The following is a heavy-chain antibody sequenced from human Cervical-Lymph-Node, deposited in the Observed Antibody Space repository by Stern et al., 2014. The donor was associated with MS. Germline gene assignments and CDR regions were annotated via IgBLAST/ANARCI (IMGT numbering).Heavy chain of an antibody. Sequence: QMQLVASGPGLAKPSETLSLTCTVSGGAVSAYPWTWFRQPPGKPLEWFGYIEYIGTTPYTPSLKSRVSISMDTSKTQLSLKLRSVTATDTAIYYCARKDGDYWGQGALVTVSS. CDR1: GGAVSAYP. CDR2: IEYIGTT. CDR3: ARKDGDY. D-gene: IGHD6-6*01. V-gene: IGHV4-59*02. J-gene: IGHJ4*02.